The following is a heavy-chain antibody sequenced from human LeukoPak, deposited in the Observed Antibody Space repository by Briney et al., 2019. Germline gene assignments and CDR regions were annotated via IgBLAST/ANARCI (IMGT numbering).Heavy chain of an antibody. CDR1: GFTFTNCA. D-gene: IGHD3-22*01. CDR2: ISGSGGGT. Sequence: GGSLRLSCAASGFTFTNCAMSWVRQAPGKGLEWVSAISGSGGGTYYADSVKGRFTISRDNSKNMLFLQMNSLRAEDTAVYYCAKDLYYYDSSGYYEFYFDYWGQGTLVTVSS. J-gene: IGHJ4*02. CDR3: AKDLYYYDSSGYYEFYFDY. V-gene: IGHV3-23*01.